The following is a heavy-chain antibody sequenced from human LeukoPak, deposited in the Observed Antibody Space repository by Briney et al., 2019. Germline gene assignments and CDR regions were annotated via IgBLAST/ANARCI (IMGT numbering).Heavy chain of an antibody. CDR1: GGSISSSSYY. V-gene: IGHV4-39*07. CDR2: IYYSGST. J-gene: IGHJ6*03. D-gene: IGHD6-13*01. CDR3: ARDISSSPPNYYYYYMDV. Sequence: SETLSLTCTVSGGSISSSSYYWGWIRQPPGKGLEWIGSIYYSGSTYYNPSLKSRVTISVDTSKNQFSLKLSSVTAADTAVYYCARDISSSPPNYYYYYMDVWGKGTTVTVSS.